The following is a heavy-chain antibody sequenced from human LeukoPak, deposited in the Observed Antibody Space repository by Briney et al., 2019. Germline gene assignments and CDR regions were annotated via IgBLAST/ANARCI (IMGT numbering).Heavy chain of an antibody. CDR3: ARDRDYYDSSGYYGY. CDR1: VYTFTGYY. CDR2: INPNSGGT. V-gene: IGHV1-2*02. J-gene: IGHJ4*02. D-gene: IGHD3-22*01. Sequence: GASVKVSCKASVYTFTGYYMHWVRQAPGQGLEWMGWINPNSGGTNYAQKFQGRVTMTRDTSISTAYMELSRLRSDDTAVYYCARDRDYYDSSGYYGYWGQGTLVTVSS.